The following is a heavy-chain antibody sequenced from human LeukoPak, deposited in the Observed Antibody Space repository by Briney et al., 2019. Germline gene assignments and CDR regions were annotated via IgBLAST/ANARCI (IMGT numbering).Heavy chain of an antibody. V-gene: IGHV3-48*04. CDR1: GFTFSSYS. CDR2: ISSSSSTI. Sequence: GGSLRLSCAASGFTFSSYSKNWVRQAPGKGLEWVSYISSSSSTIYYADSVKGRFTISRDNAKNSLYLQMNSLRAEDTAVYYCSRGLNFGYCISTSCYTGNAFDIWGQGTMVTVSS. D-gene: IGHD2-2*02. CDR3: SRGLNFGYCISTSCYTGNAFDI. J-gene: IGHJ3*02.